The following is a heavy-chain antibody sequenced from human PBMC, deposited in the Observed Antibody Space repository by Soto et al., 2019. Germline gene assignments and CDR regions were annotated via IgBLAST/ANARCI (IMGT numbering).Heavy chain of an antibody. D-gene: IGHD2-2*01. J-gene: IGHJ6*02. Sequence: EVQLLESGGGLVQPGGSLRLSCTASGFAFSSYAMNWVRQAPGKGLEWVSGIVDTGGRTFYADSVKGRFTISRDNAKNTLYLVMNSLRAEDTAIYYCAPVPAASSYYNTEVWGQGTTVTVSS. CDR1: GFAFSSYA. CDR3: APVPAASSYYNTEV. V-gene: IGHV3-23*01. CDR2: IVDTGGRT.